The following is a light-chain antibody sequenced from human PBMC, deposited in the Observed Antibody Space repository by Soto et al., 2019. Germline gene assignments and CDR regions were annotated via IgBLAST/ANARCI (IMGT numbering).Light chain of an antibody. CDR3: QQYNTYPWT. V-gene: IGKV1-5*01. J-gene: IGKJ1*01. CDR1: QSISTW. CDR2: DAS. Sequence: DIQMTPSPSTLSASVGDRVTITCRASQSISTWLAWYQQRPGKAPKLLIYDASSFASGVPSRVSGSGSGTEFTLTISSLQPDDFATYYCQQYNTYPWTCGQWTKV.